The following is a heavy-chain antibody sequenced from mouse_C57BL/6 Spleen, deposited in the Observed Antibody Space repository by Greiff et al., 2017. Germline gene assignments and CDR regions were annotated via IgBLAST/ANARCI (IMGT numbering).Heavy chain of an antibody. CDR3: ARGYDYDGVAY. D-gene: IGHD2-4*01. Sequence: QVQLQQPGAELVMPGASVKLSCKASGYTFTSYWMHWVKQRPGQGLEWIGEIDPSDSYTNYNQKFKGKSTLTVDKSSSTAYMQLSSLTSEDSAVYYCARGYDYDGVAYWGQGTLVTVSA. CDR1: GYTFTSYW. J-gene: IGHJ3*01. V-gene: IGHV1-69*01. CDR2: IDPSDSYT.